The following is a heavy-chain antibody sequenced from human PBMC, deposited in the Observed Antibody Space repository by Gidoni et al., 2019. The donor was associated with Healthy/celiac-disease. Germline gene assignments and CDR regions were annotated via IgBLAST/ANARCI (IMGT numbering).Heavy chain of an antibody. V-gene: IGHV1-2*02. J-gene: IGHJ4*02. CDR2: INPNSGGT. CDR1: TGYY. D-gene: IGHD1-7*01. CDR3: ARVLKTGTTSLEY. Sequence: TGYYMHWVRQAPGQGLEWMGWINPNSGGTNYAQKFQGRVTMTRDTSISTAYMELSRLRSDDTAVYYCARVLKTGTTSLEYWGQGTLVTVSS.